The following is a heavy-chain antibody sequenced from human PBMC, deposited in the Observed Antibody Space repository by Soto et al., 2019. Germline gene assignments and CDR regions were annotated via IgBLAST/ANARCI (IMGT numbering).Heavy chain of an antibody. Sequence: ASVKVSCKASGGTFSSYAISWVRQAPGQGLEWMGGIIPIFGTANYAQKLQGRVTITADESTSTAYMELSSLRSEDTAVYYCARPGTIFGVVPDYYYYGMDVWGQGTTVTVSS. CDR1: GGTFSSYA. J-gene: IGHJ6*02. D-gene: IGHD3-3*01. CDR2: IIPIFGTA. CDR3: ARPGTIFGVVPDYYYYGMDV. V-gene: IGHV1-69*13.